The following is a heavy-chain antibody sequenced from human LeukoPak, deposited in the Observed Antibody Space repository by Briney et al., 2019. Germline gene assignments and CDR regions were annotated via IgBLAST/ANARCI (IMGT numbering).Heavy chain of an antibody. Sequence: ASVKVSCKASGYTFTGYYMHWVRQAPGQGLEWMGWINPNGGGTNYAQKFQGRVTMTRDTSISTAYMELSRLRSDDTAVYYCARGGLYYVWDAFDIWGQGTMVTVSS. V-gene: IGHV1-2*02. CDR1: GYTFTGYY. D-gene: IGHD3-16*01. CDR3: ARGGLYYVWDAFDI. J-gene: IGHJ3*02. CDR2: INPNGGGT.